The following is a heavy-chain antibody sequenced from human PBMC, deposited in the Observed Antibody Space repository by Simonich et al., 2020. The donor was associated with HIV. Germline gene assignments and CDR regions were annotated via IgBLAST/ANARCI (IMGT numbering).Heavy chain of an antibody. V-gene: IGHV4-34*01. CDR2: INHIGIT. CDR1: GGSFSGYY. Sequence: QVQLQQWGAGLLKPSETLSLTCAVYGGSFSGYYCSCIRQPPGKGLVWIGEINHIGITNYKSSLNSRATISVDKSKNQFSLKLSSVTAADTAIYYCARRDRELILYFDYWGQGNLVTVSS. D-gene: IGHD3-3*01. J-gene: IGHJ4*02. CDR3: ARRDRELILYFDY.